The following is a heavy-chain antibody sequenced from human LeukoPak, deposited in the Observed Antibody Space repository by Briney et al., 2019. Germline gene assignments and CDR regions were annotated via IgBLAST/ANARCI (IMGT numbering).Heavy chain of an antibody. CDR2: INHSGST. D-gene: IGHD6-13*01. CDR1: GGSFSGYY. Sequence: SETLSLTCAVYGGSFSGYYWSWIRQPPGKGLGWIAEINHSGSTNYNPSLKSRVTISVDTSKNQFSLKLSSVTAADTAVYYCADRGEQQLVTGGYWGQGTLVTVSS. V-gene: IGHV4-34*01. CDR3: ADRGEQQLVTGGY. J-gene: IGHJ4*02.